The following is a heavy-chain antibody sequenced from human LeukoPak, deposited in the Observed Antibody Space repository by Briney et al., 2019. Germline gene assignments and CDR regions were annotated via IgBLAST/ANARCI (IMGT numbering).Heavy chain of an antibody. CDR1: GGTFSSYA. CDR3: ARAGTTVTTPFDY. Sequence: SVKVSCKASGGTFSSYAISWVRQAPGQGLEWMGRIIPILGIANYAQKFQGRVTITAAKSTSTAYMELSSLRSEDTAVYYCARAGTTVTTPFDYWGQGTLVTVSS. D-gene: IGHD4-17*01. V-gene: IGHV1-69*04. J-gene: IGHJ4*02. CDR2: IIPILGIA.